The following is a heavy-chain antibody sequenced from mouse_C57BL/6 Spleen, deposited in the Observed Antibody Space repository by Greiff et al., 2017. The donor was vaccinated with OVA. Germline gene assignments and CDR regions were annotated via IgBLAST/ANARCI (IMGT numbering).Heavy chain of an antibody. CDR1: GFTFSDYG. CDR2: ISSCSSTI. CDR3: SRPSYYEAEYFDV. Sequence: EVKLVESGGGLVKPGGSLKLSCAASGFTFSDYGMHWVRQAPEKGLEWVAYISSCSSTIYYADTVKGRFTISRDNTKNTLFLQMTSLRSEDTAMYYCSRPSYYEAEYFDVWGTGTTVTVSS. D-gene: IGHD1-1*01. J-gene: IGHJ1*03. V-gene: IGHV5-17*01.